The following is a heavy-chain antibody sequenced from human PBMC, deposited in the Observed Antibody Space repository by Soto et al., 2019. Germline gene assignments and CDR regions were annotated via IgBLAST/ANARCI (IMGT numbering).Heavy chain of an antibody. J-gene: IGHJ4*02. CDR3: ASQGVYYYDSSGYYFSY. V-gene: IGHV4-39*01. D-gene: IGHD3-22*01. CDR1: GASISSSRYK. CDR2: IDNSGNT. Sequence: SETLSLTCTVSGASISSSRYKWGWIRQPPGKGLEWIGGIDNSGNTYYNPSLKSRVTISVDTSKNQFSLKLSSVTAADTAVYYCASQGVYYYDSSGYYFSYWGQGTLVTVSS.